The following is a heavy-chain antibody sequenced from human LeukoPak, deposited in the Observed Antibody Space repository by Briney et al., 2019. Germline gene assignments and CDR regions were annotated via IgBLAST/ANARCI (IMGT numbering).Heavy chain of an antibody. Sequence: GGSLRLSCAASGFTFSSYAMSWVRQVPGKGLEWVSTIRDSGATTYYTDPVKGRFTISRDNSKNTLYLQMNSLRAEDTAVYYCAKNREVTPGCFDYWGQGALLTVSS. D-gene: IGHD4-23*01. CDR3: AKNREVTPGCFDY. CDR1: GFTFSSYA. V-gene: IGHV3-23*01. CDR2: IRDSGATT. J-gene: IGHJ4*02.